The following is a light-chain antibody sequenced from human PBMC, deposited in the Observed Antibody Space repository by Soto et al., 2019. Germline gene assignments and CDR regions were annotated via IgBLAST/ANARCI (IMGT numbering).Light chain of an antibody. CDR2: DVS. Sequence: QSVLTQPASVSGSPGQSISISCTGTISDVGGYNYVSWYQQHPGKAPKLMIYDVSNRPSGVSNRFSGSKSGNTASLTISGLQADDEAYYYCSSYTSSSTYVFGTGTKLTVL. J-gene: IGLJ1*01. V-gene: IGLV2-14*03. CDR1: ISDVGGYNY. CDR3: SSYTSSSTYV.